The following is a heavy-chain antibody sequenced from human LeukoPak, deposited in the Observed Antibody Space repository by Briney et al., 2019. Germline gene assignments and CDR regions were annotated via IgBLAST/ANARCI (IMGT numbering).Heavy chain of an antibody. J-gene: IGHJ4*02. CDR3: ARQGSYFDY. CDR1: GYSFASYW. CDR2: IYPGDSDT. Sequence: GESLKISCQGSGYSFASYWIGWVRQMPGKGLDWMGIIYPGDSDTKYSPSFRGQVTISADKSIATAYLQWSSLKASDTAMYYCARQGSYFDYWGQGTLVTVSS. V-gene: IGHV5-51*01.